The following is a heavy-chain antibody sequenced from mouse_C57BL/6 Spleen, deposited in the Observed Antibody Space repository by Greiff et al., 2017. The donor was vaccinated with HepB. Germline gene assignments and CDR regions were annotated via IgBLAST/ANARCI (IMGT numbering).Heavy chain of an antibody. CDR2: IDPSDSET. D-gene: IGHD2-1*01. V-gene: IGHV1-52*01. CDR1: GYTFTSYW. CDR3: ARGNYGNYEDY. Sequence: VQLQQPGAELVRPGSSVKLSCKASGYTFTSYWLHWVKQRPIQGLEWIGNIDPSDSETNYNQKFKDKATLTVDKSSSPAYMQLSSLTSEDSAVYYCARGNYGNYEDYWGQGTTLTVSS. J-gene: IGHJ2*01.